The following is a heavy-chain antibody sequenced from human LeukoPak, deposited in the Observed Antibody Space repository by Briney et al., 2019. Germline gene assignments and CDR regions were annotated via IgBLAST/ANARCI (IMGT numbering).Heavy chain of an antibody. CDR2: INHSGST. J-gene: IGHJ4*02. V-gene: IGHV4-34*01. CDR1: GGSFSGYY. D-gene: IGHD2-15*01. Sequence: PSETLSLTCAVYGGSFSGYYWSGIRQPPGKGLEWIGEINHSGSTNYNPSLKSRVTISVDTSKNQFSLKLSSVTAADTAVYYCARGIRSPPFYWGQGTLVTVSS. CDR3: ARGIRSPPFY.